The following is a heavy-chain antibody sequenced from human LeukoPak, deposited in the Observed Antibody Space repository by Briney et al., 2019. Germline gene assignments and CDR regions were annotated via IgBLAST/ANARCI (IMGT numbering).Heavy chain of an antibody. CDR2: INPDSGGT. Sequence: GASVKVSCMPSGYTLTGYYMHWVRQAPGQGLEWMGWINPDSGGTKYAQKFQGRVSMTRDTSISTAYMELSRLRSDDTAVYYCASLVAVAGAAGYYYYGMDVWGQGTTVTVSS. V-gene: IGHV1-2*02. CDR3: ASLVAVAGAAGYYYYGMDV. J-gene: IGHJ6*02. D-gene: IGHD6-19*01. CDR1: GYTLTGYY.